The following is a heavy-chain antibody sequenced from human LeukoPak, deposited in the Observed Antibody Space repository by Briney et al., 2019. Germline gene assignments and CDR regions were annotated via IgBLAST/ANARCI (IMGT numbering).Heavy chain of an antibody. J-gene: IGHJ4*02. V-gene: IGHV4-61*05. CDR3: ARLSLLVGFHFDN. D-gene: IGHD6-13*01. CDR2: IHYSGST. CDR1: GGSISSSSYY. Sequence: PSETLSPTCTVSGGSISSSSYYWSWIRQPPGKGLEWIGYIHYSGSTNYNPSLKSRVTISVDTSKNQFSLELNSVTAADTAVYYCARLSLLVGFHFDNWGQGSLVTVSS.